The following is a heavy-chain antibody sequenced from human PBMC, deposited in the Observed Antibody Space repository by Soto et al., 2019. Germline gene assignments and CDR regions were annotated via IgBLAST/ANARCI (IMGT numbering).Heavy chain of an antibody. CDR2: INHSGST. J-gene: IGHJ4*02. CDR1: GGPFSGYY. V-gene: IGHV4-34*01. Sequence: PSETLSLTCAVYGGPFSGYYWSWIRQPPGKGLEWIGEINHSGSTNYNPSLKSRVTISVDTSKNQFSLKLSSVTAADTAVYYCARGRWVRGVFDYWGQGTLVTVSS. CDR3: ARGRWVRGVFDY. D-gene: IGHD3-10*01.